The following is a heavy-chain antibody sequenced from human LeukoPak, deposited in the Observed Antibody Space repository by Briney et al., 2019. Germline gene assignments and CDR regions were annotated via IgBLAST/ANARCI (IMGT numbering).Heavy chain of an antibody. CDR2: INHSGST. CDR3: ARGLSYEAFDI. V-gene: IGHV4-34*01. Sequence: PETLSLTCAVYGGSFSGYYWSWIRQPPGKGLEWIGEINHSGSTNYNPSLKSRVTISVDTSKNQFSLKLSSVTAADTAVYYCARGLSYEAFDIWGQGTMVTVSS. J-gene: IGHJ3*02. CDR1: GGSFSGYY.